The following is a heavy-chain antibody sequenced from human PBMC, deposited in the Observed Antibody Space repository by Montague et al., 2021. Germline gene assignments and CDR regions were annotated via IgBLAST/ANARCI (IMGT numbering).Heavy chain of an antibody. CDR2: SGST. D-gene: IGHD5-24*01. J-gene: IGHJ4*02. Sequence: SGSTYYNPSLKSRVTISVDTSKNQFSLKLSSVTAADTAVYYWASSSRGTWLQSYFDYWGQGTL. V-gene: IGHV4-39*01. CDR3: ASSSRGTWLQSYFDY.